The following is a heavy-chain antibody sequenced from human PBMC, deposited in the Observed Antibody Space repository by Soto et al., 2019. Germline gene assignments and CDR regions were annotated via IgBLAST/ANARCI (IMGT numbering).Heavy chain of an antibody. J-gene: IGHJ5*02. Sequence: SGPTLVNPTQTLTLTCTFSGFSLSTSGVGVGWIRQPPGKALEWLALIYWNDDKRYSPSLKSRLTITKDTSKNQVVLTMTNMDPVDTATYYCAHRQPAFLWFGESIYQNWFDPWGQGTLVTVSS. CDR1: GFSLSTSGVG. CDR3: AHRQPAFLWFGESIYQNWFDP. D-gene: IGHD3-10*01. CDR2: IYWNDDK. V-gene: IGHV2-5*01.